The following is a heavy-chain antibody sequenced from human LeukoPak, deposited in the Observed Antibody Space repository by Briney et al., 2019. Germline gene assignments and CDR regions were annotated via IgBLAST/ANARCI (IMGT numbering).Heavy chain of an antibody. Sequence: GGSLRLSCAAPGFSFDDYAIHWVRQAPGKGLEWVSLISGDGGSTFYADSVKGRFTISGDNSKNSLYLQMSSLRSEDTALYYCARESDSSGWYDSWGQGTLVTVSS. CDR2: ISGDGGST. J-gene: IGHJ5*01. D-gene: IGHD3-22*01. CDR3: ARESDSSGWYDS. V-gene: IGHV3-43*02. CDR1: GFSFDDYA.